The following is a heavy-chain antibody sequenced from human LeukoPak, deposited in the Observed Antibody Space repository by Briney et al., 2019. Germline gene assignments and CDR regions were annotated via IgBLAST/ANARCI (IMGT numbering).Heavy chain of an antibody. Sequence: GGTLRLSCAASGFTFSSYELNWLRQTPRKGLEWVSYISSSGSSIYYADPVKGRFTISRDNAKNSLCLQMNSLRAEDTAVYYCARQYYYDTSGYDAFDIWGQGTMVTVSS. CDR1: GFTFSSYE. V-gene: IGHV3-48*03. CDR2: ISSSGSSI. J-gene: IGHJ3*02. CDR3: ARQYYYDTSGYDAFDI. D-gene: IGHD3-22*01.